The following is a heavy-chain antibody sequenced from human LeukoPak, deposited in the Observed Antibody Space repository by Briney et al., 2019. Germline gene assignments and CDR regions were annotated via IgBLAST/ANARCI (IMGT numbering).Heavy chain of an antibody. D-gene: IGHD3-9*01. J-gene: IGHJ4*01. V-gene: IGHV1-18*01. CDR1: GYTFTSYG. CDR2: ISAYNGNT. CDR3: ARGPFDILTGYYFDY. Sequence: ASVKVSCKASGYTFTSYGISWVRQAPGQGLEWMGWISAYNGNTNYAQKLQGRVTMTTDTSTSTAYMELRSLRSDDTAVYYCARGPFDILTGYYFDYWGQEPWSPSPQ.